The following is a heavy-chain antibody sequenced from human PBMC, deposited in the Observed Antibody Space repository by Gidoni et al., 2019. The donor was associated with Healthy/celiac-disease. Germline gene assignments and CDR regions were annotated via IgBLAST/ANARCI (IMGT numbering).Heavy chain of an antibody. V-gene: IGHV5-51*03. CDR2: IYPVDSDT. Sequence: EVQLVQSGAEVKKPGESLKISCKGSGYSFTSYWLGWVRQMPGKGLEWMGIIYPVDSDTRYSPSFQGQVTISADKSISTAYLQWSSLKASDTAMYYCARLGGLWFGELLYYYYGMDVWGQGTTVTVSS. CDR1: GYSFTSYW. CDR3: ARLGGLWFGELLYYYYGMDV. D-gene: IGHD3-10*01. J-gene: IGHJ6*02.